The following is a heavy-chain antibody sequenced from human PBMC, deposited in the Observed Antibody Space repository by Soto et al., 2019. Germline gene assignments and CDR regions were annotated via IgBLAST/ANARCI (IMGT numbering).Heavy chain of an antibody. CDR1: GCSISSSNW. D-gene: IGHD6-13*01. V-gene: IGHV4-4*02. J-gene: IGHJ6*02. Sequence: PSETLSLTCAVSGCSISSSNWWSWVRQPPGKGLEWIGEIYHSGSTNYNPSLKSRVTISVDKSKNQFSLKLSSVTAADTAVYYCARIIAAAGPYYYGIDVWGQGTTVTVSS. CDR2: IYHSGST. CDR3: ARIIAAAGPYYYGIDV.